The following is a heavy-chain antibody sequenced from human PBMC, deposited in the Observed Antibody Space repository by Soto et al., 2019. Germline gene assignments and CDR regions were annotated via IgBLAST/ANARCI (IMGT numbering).Heavy chain of an antibody. J-gene: IGHJ3*02. V-gene: IGHV4-30-4*01. CDR3: ARDSTYYFDSSGSAVRAFDI. CDR2: IYYSGST. CDR1: GGSISSDDYY. D-gene: IGHD3-22*01. Sequence: QVQLQESGPGLVKPSQTLSLTCTVSGGSISSDDYYWSWIHQPPGKGLEWIGYIYYSGSTYYNPSLKSRLTISLDTSKNQFSLKLSSVTAADTAVYYCARDSTYYFDSSGSAVRAFDIWGQGTMVTVSS.